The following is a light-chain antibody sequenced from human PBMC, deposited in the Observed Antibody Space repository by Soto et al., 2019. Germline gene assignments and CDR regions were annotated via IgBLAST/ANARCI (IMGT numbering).Light chain of an antibody. CDR1: QIISNK. CDR2: DVS. Sequence: DVPMTQSPSTLSASVGDRVTITCRASQIISNKLAWYQQKLGKAPSLLIYDVSTLGSGVPSRFSGSGSGTEFTLTINRLQSDDFATYFCQHYYDYWTFGQGTKVEIK. V-gene: IGKV1-5*01. J-gene: IGKJ1*01. CDR3: QHYYDYWT.